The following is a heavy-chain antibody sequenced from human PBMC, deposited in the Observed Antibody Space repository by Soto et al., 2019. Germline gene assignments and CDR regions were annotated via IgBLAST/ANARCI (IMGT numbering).Heavy chain of an antibody. CDR2: IYYSGST. J-gene: IGHJ6*02. Sequence: SETLSLTCTVSGGSISSSSYYWGWIRQPPWKGLEWIGSIYYSGSTYYNPSLKSRVTISVDTSKNQFSLKLSSVTAADTAVYYCSAAEDYYGMDVWGQGXTVTVSS. CDR1: GGSISSSSYY. CDR3: SAAEDYYGMDV. V-gene: IGHV4-39*01.